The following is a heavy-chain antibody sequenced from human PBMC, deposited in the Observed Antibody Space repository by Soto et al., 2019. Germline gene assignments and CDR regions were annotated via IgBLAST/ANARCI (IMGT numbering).Heavy chain of an antibody. CDR1: GCTCSDYY. V-gene: IGHV3-11*03. D-gene: IGHD6-13*01. CDR3: ARSGLAAEENWFDP. J-gene: IGHJ5*02. Sequence: GGSLRLSCAASGCTCSDYYMNWIRQAPGKGLEWVSYISVSGSYTNYADSVKGRFTISRDNAKNSLYLQMNSLRAEDTAVYYCARSGLAAEENWFDPWGQGTLVTVSS. CDR2: ISVSGSYT.